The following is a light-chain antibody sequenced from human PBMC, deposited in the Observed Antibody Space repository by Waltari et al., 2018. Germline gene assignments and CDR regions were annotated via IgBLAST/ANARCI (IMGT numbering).Light chain of an antibody. Sequence: DIQMTQSPSTLSASVGDGVTITCRASQSFGDSLAWYQQNPGRAPKLLIYKASSLESGVPSRFSGSGSGTEFTLTITSLQPDDFATYYCQQSNTYPWGFGQGTKVDIK. CDR2: KAS. J-gene: IGKJ1*01. CDR3: QQSNTYPWG. V-gene: IGKV1-5*03. CDR1: QSFGDS.